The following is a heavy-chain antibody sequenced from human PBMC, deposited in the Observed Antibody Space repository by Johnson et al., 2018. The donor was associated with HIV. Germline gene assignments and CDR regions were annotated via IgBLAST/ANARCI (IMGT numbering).Heavy chain of an antibody. CDR3: ARGGRHYYDSSGHAFDV. D-gene: IGHD3-22*01. CDR2: IKQDGSEK. CDR1: GFTFGVYG. J-gene: IGHJ3*01. Sequence: MLLVESGGGLVQPGGSLRLSCAASGFTFGVYGMSWVRQAPGKGLEWVANIKQDGSEKYYVDSVKGRFTISRDNAKNSLYLQMNSLRAEDTAVYYCARGGRHYYDSSGHAFDVWGQGTMVTVSS. V-gene: IGHV3-7*04.